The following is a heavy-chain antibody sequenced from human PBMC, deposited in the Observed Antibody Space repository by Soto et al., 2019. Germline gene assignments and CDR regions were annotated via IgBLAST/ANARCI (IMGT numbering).Heavy chain of an antibody. CDR3: ASFNRYGDSYDAFDI. D-gene: IGHD4-17*01. Sequence: PSETLSLTCTVSGGSISSSSYYWGWIRQPPGKGLEWIGCIYYSGSTNYNPSLKSRVTISVDTSKNQFSLKLSSVTAADTAVYYCASFNRYGDSYDAFDIWGQGTMVTVSS. J-gene: IGHJ3*02. CDR2: IYYSGST. V-gene: IGHV4-39*07. CDR1: GGSISSSSYY.